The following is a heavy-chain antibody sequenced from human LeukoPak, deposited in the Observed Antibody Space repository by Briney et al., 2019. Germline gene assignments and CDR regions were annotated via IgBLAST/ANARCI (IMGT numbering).Heavy chain of an antibody. Sequence: GGSLRLSCAASGFTFSSYAMSWVRQAPGKGLEWVSAISGSGGSTYYADSVKGRFTISRDNSKNTLYLQMNSLRVEDTAVYYCAKLAAVPAAMIRGYYFDYWGQGTLVTVSS. D-gene: IGHD2-2*01. CDR2: ISGSGGST. CDR3: AKLAAVPAAMIRGYYFDY. V-gene: IGHV3-23*01. J-gene: IGHJ4*02. CDR1: GFTFSSYA.